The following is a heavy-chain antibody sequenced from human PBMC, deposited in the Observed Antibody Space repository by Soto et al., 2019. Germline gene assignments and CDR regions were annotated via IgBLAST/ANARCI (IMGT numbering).Heavy chain of an antibody. CDR3: ASEYSSSSRPSYYYYGMDV. J-gene: IGHJ6*02. Sequence: SRRLSCAAYGFTVSSNYMSWVRQAPGKGLGWVSVIYSGSSTYYAVAVKGRFTISRDNAKNTLYLQMNSLRAEDTAVYYCASEYSSSSRPSYYYYGMDVWGQGTTVTVSS. V-gene: IGHV3-53*01. CDR1: GFTVSSNY. D-gene: IGHD6-6*01. CDR2: IYSGSST.